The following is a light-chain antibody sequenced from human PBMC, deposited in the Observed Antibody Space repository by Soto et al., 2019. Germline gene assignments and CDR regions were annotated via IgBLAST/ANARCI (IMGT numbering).Light chain of an antibody. Sequence: TVVTQSPGTLSVSPGERATMSCTASQAISYNVAWYQHFPGQAPRLLIHGASTRANGVPARFSGSGSGTEFTLTITSVQSEDFATYYCQQYNDWPPICSFGRGTTLEI. V-gene: IGKV3-15*01. CDR3: QQYNDWPPICS. J-gene: IGKJ2*03. CDR1: QAISYN. CDR2: GAS.